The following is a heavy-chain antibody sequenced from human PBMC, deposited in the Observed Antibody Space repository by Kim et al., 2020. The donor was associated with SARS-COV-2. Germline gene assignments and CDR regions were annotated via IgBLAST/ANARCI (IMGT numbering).Heavy chain of an antibody. CDR3: ATDYRRVLLWFREWGY. D-gene: IGHD3-10*01. Sequence: ASVKVSCKVSGYTLTELSMHWVRQAPGKGLAWMGGFDPEDGETIYAQKFQGRVTMTEDTSTDTAYMELSSLRSEDTAVYYCATDYRRVLLWFREWGYWGQRTLVTVSS. V-gene: IGHV1-24*01. J-gene: IGHJ4*02. CDR2: FDPEDGET. CDR1: GYTLTELS.